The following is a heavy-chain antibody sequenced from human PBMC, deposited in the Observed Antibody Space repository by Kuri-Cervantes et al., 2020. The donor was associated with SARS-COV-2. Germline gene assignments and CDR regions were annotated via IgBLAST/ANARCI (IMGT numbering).Heavy chain of an antibody. CDR3: ARAPAAIIDGLTADAFDI. Sequence: LSLTCAASGFTFSSYGMHWVRQAPGKGLEWVAFIRYDGSNKYYADSVKGRFAISRDNAKNTLYLQMNSLRAEDTAVYYCARAPAAIIDGLTADAFDIWGQGTMVTVSS. J-gene: IGHJ3*02. CDR1: GFTFSSYG. D-gene: IGHD2-2*02. V-gene: IGHV3-30*02. CDR2: IRYDGSNK.